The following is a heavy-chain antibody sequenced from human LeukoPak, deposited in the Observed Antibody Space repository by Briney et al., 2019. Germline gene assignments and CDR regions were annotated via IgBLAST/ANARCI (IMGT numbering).Heavy chain of an antibody. V-gene: IGHV1-2*02. CDR3: ARDLGYSSSSQFNWFDP. CDR1: GYTFTGYF. D-gene: IGHD6-6*01. Sequence: ASVKVSCKASGYTFTGYFMHWVRQAPGQGLEWMGWINPNSGGTNYAQKFQGRVTMTRDTSISTAYMELTSLRSDDTAVYYCARDLGYSSSSQFNWFDPWGQGTLVTVSS. CDR2: INPNSGGT. J-gene: IGHJ5*02.